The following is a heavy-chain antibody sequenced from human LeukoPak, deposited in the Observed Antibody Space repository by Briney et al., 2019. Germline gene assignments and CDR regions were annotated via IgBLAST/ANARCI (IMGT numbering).Heavy chain of an antibody. J-gene: IGHJ5*02. CDR1: GGSISSYY. CDR3: ARDLNGDLNWFDP. Sequence: TWETLSLTCTVSGGSISSYYWSWMRQPPGKGLEWIGYIYYSGSTNYNPSLKSRVTISVDTSKNQFSLKLSSVTAADTAVYYCARDLNGDLNWFDPWGQGTLVTVSS. D-gene: IGHD4-17*01. CDR2: IYYSGST. V-gene: IGHV4-59*01.